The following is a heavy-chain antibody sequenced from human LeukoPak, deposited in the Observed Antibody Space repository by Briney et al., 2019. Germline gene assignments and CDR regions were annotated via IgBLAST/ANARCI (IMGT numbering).Heavy chain of an antibody. D-gene: IGHD2-15*01. CDR3: ARGADTHFDY. CDR2: IGTAGDT. CDR1: GFTFSNYD. V-gene: IGHV3-13*04. Sequence: GGSLRLSCAASGFTFSNYDMHWVRQAIGKGLEWVSAIGTAGDTYYQGSVRGRLTMSRENAKNSLYLQMNSLTAGDTAVYYCARGADTHFDYWGQGILVTVSS. J-gene: IGHJ4*02.